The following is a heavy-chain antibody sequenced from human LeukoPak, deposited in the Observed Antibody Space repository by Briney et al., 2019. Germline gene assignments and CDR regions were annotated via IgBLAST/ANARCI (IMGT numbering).Heavy chain of an antibody. CDR1: GGSISSYY. CDR2: IYASGST. D-gene: IGHD2-8*01. V-gene: IGHV4-4*07. Sequence: PSETLSLTCTVSGGSISSYYWSWIRQPAGKGLEWIGRIYASGSTNYNPSLKSRVTISVDTSKNQFSLKLSSVTAADTAVYYCARHVLQYCTNGVCYRGNWFDPWGQGTPVTVSS. CDR3: ARHVLQYCTNGVCYRGNWFDP. J-gene: IGHJ5*02.